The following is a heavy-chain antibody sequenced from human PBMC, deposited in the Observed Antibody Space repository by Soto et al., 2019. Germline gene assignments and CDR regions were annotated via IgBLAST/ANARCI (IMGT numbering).Heavy chain of an antibody. CDR2: ISWNSGSI. D-gene: IGHD5-18*01. CDR3: AKDITYSYAPYYFYY. V-gene: IGHV3-9*01. CDR1: GFTFDDYA. J-gene: IGHJ4*02. Sequence: EVQLVESGGGLVQPGRSLRLSCAASGFTFDDYAMHWVRQAPGKGLEWVSGISWNSGSIGYADSVKGRFTISRDNAKNSLYLQMNSLRAEDTALYYCAKDITYSYAPYYFYYWGQGTLVTVSS.